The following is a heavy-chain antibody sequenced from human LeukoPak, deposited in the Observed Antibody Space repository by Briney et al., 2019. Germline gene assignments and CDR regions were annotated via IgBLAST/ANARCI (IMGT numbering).Heavy chain of an antibody. V-gene: IGHV1-18*01. CDR1: GYTFTSYG. CDR3: ARDWIAAAGTFNWFDP. CDR2: ISAYNGNT. J-gene: IGHJ5*02. D-gene: IGHD6-13*01. Sequence: GASVKVSCKASGYTFTSYGISWVRQAPGQGLEWMGWISAYNGNTNYAQKLQGRVTMTTDTSTSTAYMELRSLRSDDTAVYYCARDWIAAAGTFNWFDPWGQGTLVTVSS.